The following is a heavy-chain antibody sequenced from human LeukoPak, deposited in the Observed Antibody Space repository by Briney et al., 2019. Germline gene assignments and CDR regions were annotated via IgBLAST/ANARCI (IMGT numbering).Heavy chain of an antibody. CDR2: IYYSGST. J-gene: IGHJ4*02. CDR1: GGSISSSTSY. V-gene: IGHV4-39*07. CDR3: ARDQGYYPYYFDY. D-gene: IGHD3-22*01. Sequence: SETLSLTCTVSGGSISSSTSYWGWIRQPPGKGLEWIGSIYYSGSTNYNPSLKSRVTISVDTSKNQFSLKLSSVTAADTAVYYCARDQGYYPYYFDYWGQGTLVTVSS.